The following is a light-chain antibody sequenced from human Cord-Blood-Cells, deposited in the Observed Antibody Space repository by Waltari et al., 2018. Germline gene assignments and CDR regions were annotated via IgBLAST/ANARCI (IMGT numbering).Light chain of an antibody. J-gene: IGLJ2*01. CDR3: QAWDSSTAV. CDR2: QYR. CDR1: KLGDKY. Sequence: SYELTQQPSVSVAPGPTASIPCSGDKLGDKYACWYQQKPGQSPVLVIYQYRKRPSGIPERFSGSNSGNTATLTISGTQAMDEADYYCQAWDSSTAVFGGGTKLTVL. V-gene: IGLV3-1*01.